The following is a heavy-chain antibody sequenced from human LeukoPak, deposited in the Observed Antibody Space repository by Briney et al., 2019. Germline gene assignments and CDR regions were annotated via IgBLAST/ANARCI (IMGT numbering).Heavy chain of an antibody. CDR3: ARAYSSSWYFNWFDP. CDR2: IYYSGST. J-gene: IGHJ5*02. V-gene: IGHV4-38-2*02. Sequence: SETLSLTCTVSGYSISSGYYWVWIRQTPGKGLEWIGSIYYSGSTYYNASLESRVTISVDTSKNQFSLKLSSVTAADTAVYYCARAYSSSWYFNWFDPWGQGTLVTVSS. CDR1: GYSISSGYY. D-gene: IGHD6-13*01.